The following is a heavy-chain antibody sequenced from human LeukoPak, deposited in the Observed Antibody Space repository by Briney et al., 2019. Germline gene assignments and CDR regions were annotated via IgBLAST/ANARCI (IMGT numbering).Heavy chain of an antibody. CDR2: IYYSGST. D-gene: IGHD5-18*01. CDR3: ARATATYYYYGMDV. V-gene: IGHV4-59*08. Sequence: SETLSLTCTVSGGSISSYYWSWIRQPPGKGLEWIGYIYYSGSTNYNPSLKSRVTISVDTSKNRFSLKLSSVTAADTAVYYCARATATYYYYGMDVWGQGTTITVSS. CDR1: GGSISSYY. J-gene: IGHJ6*02.